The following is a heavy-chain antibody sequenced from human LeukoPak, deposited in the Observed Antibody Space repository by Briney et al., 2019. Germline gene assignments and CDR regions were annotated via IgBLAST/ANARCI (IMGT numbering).Heavy chain of an antibody. CDR1: GFTFTTYW. Sequence: PGGSLRLSCAASGFTFTTYWMGWIRQTPGKGLEWVAKIKPDGSEKSYVDSVKGRFTISRDNAKNSVFLQMDSLRVEDTALYYCARGQLADSYWGQGALVTVSS. J-gene: IGHJ4*02. D-gene: IGHD3-22*01. V-gene: IGHV3-7*01. CDR3: ARGQLADSY. CDR2: IKPDGSEK.